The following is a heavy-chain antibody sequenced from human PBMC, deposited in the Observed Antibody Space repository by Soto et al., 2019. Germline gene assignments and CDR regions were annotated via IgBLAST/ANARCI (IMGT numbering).Heavy chain of an antibody. D-gene: IGHD3-3*01. CDR2: IYFNGNT. CDR1: AASFSKYY. CDR3: ARADHQGITIFGVVTTRLNWFDP. Sequence: SETLSLTCTVSAASFSKYYWSWIRQPPGKGLEWIGYIYFNGNTNYNPSLKSRVTISVDTSKNQFSLKLSSVTAADTAVYYCARADHQGITIFGVVTTRLNWFDPWGQGTLVTVSS. V-gene: IGHV4-59*08. J-gene: IGHJ5*02.